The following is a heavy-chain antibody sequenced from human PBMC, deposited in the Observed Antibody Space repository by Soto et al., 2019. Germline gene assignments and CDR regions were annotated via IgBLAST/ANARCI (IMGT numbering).Heavy chain of an antibody. CDR1: GFTFSSYS. CDR3: ARDLNLGSFDY. V-gene: IGHV3-48*01. J-gene: IGHJ4*02. CDR2: IRSSSTI. Sequence: PGGSLRLSCAASGFTFSSYSMNWVRQAPGKGLEWVSYIRSSSTIYYADSVKGRFTISRDNAKNSLYLQMNSLRAEDTAVYYCARDLNLGSFDYWGQGTLVTVSS.